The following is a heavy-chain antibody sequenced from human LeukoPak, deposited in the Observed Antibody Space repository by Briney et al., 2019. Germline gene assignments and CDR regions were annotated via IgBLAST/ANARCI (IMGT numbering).Heavy chain of an antibody. J-gene: IGHJ4*02. Sequence: PGRSLRLSCAASGFTFSSYAMSWVRQAPGKGLEWVSAISGSGGRTYYADSVKGRFTISRDNSKNTLYMQMNSLRAEDTAVYYCAKISSGWYSGYFDYWGQGTLVTVSS. CDR3: AKISSGWYSGYFDY. CDR1: GFTFSSYA. V-gene: IGHV3-23*01. D-gene: IGHD6-19*01. CDR2: ISGSGGRT.